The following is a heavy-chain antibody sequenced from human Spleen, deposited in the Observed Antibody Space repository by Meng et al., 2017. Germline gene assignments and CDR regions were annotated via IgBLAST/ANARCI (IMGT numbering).Heavy chain of an antibody. D-gene: IGHD2-2*01. CDR1: GASISSGDYY. CDR3: ARVSSASSHPRFDP. J-gene: IGHJ5*02. Sequence: QVQLQESGPGLVKPSQTLSLTCTVSGASISSGDYYWSWVRRPPGKGLEWIGYIYYSGTAYYNPSLRSRVTISVDTSKNQFSLELTSVTAADTAVYYCARVSSASSHPRFDPWGQGTLVTVSS. V-gene: IGHV4-30-4*01. CDR2: IYYSGTA.